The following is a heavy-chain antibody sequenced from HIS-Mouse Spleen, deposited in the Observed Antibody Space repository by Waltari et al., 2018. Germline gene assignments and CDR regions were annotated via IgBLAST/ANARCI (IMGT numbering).Heavy chain of an antibody. D-gene: IGHD3-3*01. J-gene: IGHJ4*02. Sequence: QVQLVQSGAEVKKPGASVKVSCKASGYTFTSYDINWVRQATGQGLEWMGWMNPNSGNTGYAQKFQGRVTMTRNTSISTAYMELSSLRSEDTAVYYCARVYYDFWSGYSPLLDYWGQGTLVTVSS. CDR3: ARVYYDFWSGYSPLLDY. CDR1: GYTFTSYD. CDR2: MNPNSGNT. V-gene: IGHV1-8*01.